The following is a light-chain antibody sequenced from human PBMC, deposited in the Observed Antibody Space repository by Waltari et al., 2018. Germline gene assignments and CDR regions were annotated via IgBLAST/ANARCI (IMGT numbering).Light chain of an antibody. CDR3: QQYNNWPFT. V-gene: IGKV3-15*01. CDR1: QRISSN. CDR2: GAS. J-gene: IGKJ2*01. Sequence: EIVMTQSPATLSVSPGQRATLSCRASQRISSNLVWYQQKPVQAPRLLIYGASTRAPNIPFRFSGSGSGTEFTLTISSLQSEDFAIYYCQQYNNWPFTFGQGTKLEIK.